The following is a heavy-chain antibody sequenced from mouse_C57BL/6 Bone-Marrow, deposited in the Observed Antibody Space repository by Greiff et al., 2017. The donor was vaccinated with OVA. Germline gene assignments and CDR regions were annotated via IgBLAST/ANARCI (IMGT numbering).Heavy chain of an antibody. D-gene: IGHD1-1*01. CDR2: ISYDGSN. J-gene: IGHJ1*03. CDR1: GYSITSGYY. Sequence: EVKLVESGPGLVKPSQSLSLTCSVTGYSITSGYYWNWIRQFPGNKLEWMGYISYDGSNNYNPSLKNRISITRDTSKNQFFLKLNSVTTEDTATYYCARLGSSSWYFDVWGTGTTVTVSS. V-gene: IGHV3-6*01. CDR3: ARLGSSSWYFDV.